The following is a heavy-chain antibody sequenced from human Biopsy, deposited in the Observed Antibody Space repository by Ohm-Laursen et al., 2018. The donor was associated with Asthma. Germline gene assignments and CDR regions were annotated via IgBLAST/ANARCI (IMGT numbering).Heavy chain of an antibody. CDR2: INWNGGST. CDR3: ARDKPSHIDYYYGMDV. CDR1: GFTFDDYA. Sequence: SLRLSCAASGFTFDDYAMSWVRQAPGKGLEWVSGINWNGGSTGYADSVKGRFTISRDNAKNSLYLQMNSLRAEDTAVYYCARDKPSHIDYYYGMDVWGQGTTVTVSS. V-gene: IGHV3-20*04. J-gene: IGHJ6*02.